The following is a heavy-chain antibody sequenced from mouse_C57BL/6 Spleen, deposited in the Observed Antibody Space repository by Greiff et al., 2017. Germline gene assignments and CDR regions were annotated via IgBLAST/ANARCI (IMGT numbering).Heavy chain of an antibody. J-gene: IGHJ2*01. D-gene: IGHD1-1*01. V-gene: IGHV14-4*01. CDR2: IDPENGDT. CDR3: TFYYYGSSFDY. Sequence: VQLKQSGAELVRPGASVKLSCTASGFNIKDDYMHWVKQRPEQGLEWIGWIDPENGDTEYASKFQGKATITADTSSNTAYLQLSSLTSEDTAVYYCTFYYYGSSFDYWGQGTTLTVSS. CDR1: GFNIKDDY.